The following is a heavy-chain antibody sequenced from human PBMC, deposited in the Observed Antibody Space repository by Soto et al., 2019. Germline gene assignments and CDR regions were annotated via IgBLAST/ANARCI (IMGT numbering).Heavy chain of an antibody. D-gene: IGHD2-2*01. CDR3: ARTASAAPYYFDY. Sequence: QVQLVESGGGVVQPGRSLRLSCAASGFTFSSYVMHWVRQAPGKGLEWVAVIWYDGSNKYYADSVKGRFTISRDNSKNTLYLQMNSLRAEDTAVYYCARTASAAPYYFDYWGQGTLVTVSS. CDR2: IWYDGSNK. V-gene: IGHV3-33*01. J-gene: IGHJ4*02. CDR1: GFTFSSYV.